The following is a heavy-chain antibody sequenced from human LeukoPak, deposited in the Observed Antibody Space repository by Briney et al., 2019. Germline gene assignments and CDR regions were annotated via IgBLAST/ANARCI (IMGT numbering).Heavy chain of an antibody. CDR3: ARVNIVVVTFQGYFDL. V-gene: IGHV1-8*01. D-gene: IGHD2-21*02. CDR1: GYTFTSYD. J-gene: IGHJ2*01. Sequence: ASVKVSCKASGYTFTSYDINWVRQATGQGLEWMGWMNPNSGNTGYAQKFQGRVTMTRDTSISTAYMELSRLRSDDTAVYYCARVNIVVVTFQGYFDLWGRGTLVTVSS. CDR2: MNPNSGNT.